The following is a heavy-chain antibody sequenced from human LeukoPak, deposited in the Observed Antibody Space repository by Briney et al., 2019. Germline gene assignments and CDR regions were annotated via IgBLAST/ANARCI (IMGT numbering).Heavy chain of an antibody. Sequence: SETLSLTCTVSGGSISSYYWSWIRQPPGKGLEWIGYIYYSGSTNYNPSLKSRVTISVDTFKNQFSLKLSSVTAADTAVYYCARDRFGYNWFDPWGQGTLVTVSS. J-gene: IGHJ5*02. D-gene: IGHD3-10*01. CDR2: IYYSGST. CDR3: ARDRFGYNWFDP. V-gene: IGHV4-59*01. CDR1: GGSISSYY.